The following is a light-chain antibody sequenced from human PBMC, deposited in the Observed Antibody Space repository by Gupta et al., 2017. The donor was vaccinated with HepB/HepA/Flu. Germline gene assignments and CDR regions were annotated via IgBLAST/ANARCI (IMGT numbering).Light chain of an antibody. CDR1: QSVTSY. CDR2: DAS. V-gene: IGKV3-11*01. Sequence: IVLTQSPSTLSLSPGERATPSCGARQSVTSYLCWYQQTRGQAPRLLIYDASNRVTGIPTRFSGSGSGTDFTLTISSLEPEDFAVYYCQQRSIWFTFGPGTKVDIK. CDR3: QQRSIWFT. J-gene: IGKJ3*01.